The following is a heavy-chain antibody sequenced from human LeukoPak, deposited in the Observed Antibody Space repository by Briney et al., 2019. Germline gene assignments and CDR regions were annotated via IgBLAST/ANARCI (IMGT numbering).Heavy chain of an antibody. V-gene: IGHV3-30-3*01. J-gene: IGHJ5*02. CDR2: ISSDGSNK. Sequence: PGRSLRLSCAASGFTFSNYPMDWVRQSPGKGLEWVAIISSDGSNKYYADSVKGRFTISRDNSKNTLYLQMSSLRAEDTAVYYCARETLGWFDPWGQGTLVTVSS. CDR1: GFTFSNYP. CDR3: ARETLGWFDP.